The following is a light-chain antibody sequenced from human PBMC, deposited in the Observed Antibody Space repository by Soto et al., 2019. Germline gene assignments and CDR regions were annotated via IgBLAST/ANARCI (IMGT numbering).Light chain of an antibody. CDR1: QSVGSY. V-gene: IGKV3-11*01. CDR3: QQRSTWPLT. Sequence: ILVTQSPSTLSLSPGERATLSCRASQSVGSYFAWYQQKPGQAPRLLIYDASNRATGIPARFSGSGSGTDFTLTISSLESEDFAVYYCQQRSTWPLTFGQGTKVDIK. J-gene: IGKJ1*01. CDR2: DAS.